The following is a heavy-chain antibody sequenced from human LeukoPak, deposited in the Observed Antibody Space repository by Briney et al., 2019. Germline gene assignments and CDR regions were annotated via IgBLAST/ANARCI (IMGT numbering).Heavy chain of an antibody. V-gene: IGHV4-39*01. Sequence: PSETLSLTCTVSGGSISSSSYYWGWIRQPPGKGLEWIGSIYYSGSTYYNPSLKSRVTISVDTSKNQFSLKLSSVTAADTAVYYCARVDGSYSTYYLDYWGQGTLVTVSS. CDR1: GGSISSSSYY. CDR3: ARVDGSYSTYYLDY. D-gene: IGHD1-26*01. J-gene: IGHJ4*02. CDR2: IYYSGST.